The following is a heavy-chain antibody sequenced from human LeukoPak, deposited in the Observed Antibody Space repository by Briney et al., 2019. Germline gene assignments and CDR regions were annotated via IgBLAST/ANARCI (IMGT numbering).Heavy chain of an antibody. V-gene: IGHV1-2*02. Sequence: ASVKVSCKASGYTFTGYYMHWVRRAPGQGLEWMGWINPNSGGTNYAQKFQGRVTMTRDTSISTAYMELSRLRSDDTAVYYCARGYRSSSSYYYYGMDVWGQGTTVTVSS. CDR1: GYTFTGYY. J-gene: IGHJ6*02. CDR2: INPNSGGT. CDR3: ARGYRSSSSYYYYGMDV. D-gene: IGHD6-6*01.